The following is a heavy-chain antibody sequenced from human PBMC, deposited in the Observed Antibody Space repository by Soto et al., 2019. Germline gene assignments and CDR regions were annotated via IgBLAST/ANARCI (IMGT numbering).Heavy chain of an antibody. CDR2: VYYSGST. CDR3: ARDVGKYSSGYLDYYYYGMDV. Sequence: PSETLSLTCTVSGGSVSIGDYYWIWIRQPPGKGLEWFGHVYYSGSTNYNPSLKSRVTISVDTPKNQFSLKLSSVTAADTAVYYCARDVGKYSSGYLDYYYYGMDVWGQGTTVTVSS. J-gene: IGHJ6*02. V-gene: IGHV4-61*08. CDR1: GGSVSIGDYY. D-gene: IGHD6-19*01.